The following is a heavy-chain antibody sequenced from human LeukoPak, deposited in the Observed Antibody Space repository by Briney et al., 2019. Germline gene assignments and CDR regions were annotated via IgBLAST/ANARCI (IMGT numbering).Heavy chain of an antibody. CDR1: GGSISSYY. D-gene: IGHD3-10*01. Sequence: SETLSLTCAVSGGSISSYYWSWIRQPPGKGLEWIGYIYYSGSTNYNPSLKSRVTISVDTSKNQFSLKLSSVTAADTAVYYCARDHYYYGSGSSLGGFEPWGQGTLVTVSS. J-gene: IGHJ5*02. CDR3: ARDHYYYGSGSSLGGFEP. V-gene: IGHV4-59*01. CDR2: IYYSGST.